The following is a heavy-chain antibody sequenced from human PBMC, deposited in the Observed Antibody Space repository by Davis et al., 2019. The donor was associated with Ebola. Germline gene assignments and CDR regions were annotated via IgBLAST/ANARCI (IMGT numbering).Heavy chain of an antibody. CDR1: GYSFTSYW. J-gene: IGHJ4*02. Sequence: KVSCKGSGYSFTSYWISWVRQMPGKGLECMGIIYPGDSETRYSPSFQGQVTISVDRSISTAYLQWSSLKASDTAMYYCAKQESLYGSSDYWGQGTLVTVSS. CDR2: IYPGDSET. D-gene: IGHD3-22*01. CDR3: AKQESLYGSSDY. V-gene: IGHV5-51*01.